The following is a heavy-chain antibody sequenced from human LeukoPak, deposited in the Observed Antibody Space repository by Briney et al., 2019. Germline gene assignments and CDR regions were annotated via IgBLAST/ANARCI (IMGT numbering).Heavy chain of an antibody. CDR2: ISYSGST. CDR3: ARRKLSSSWRDY. V-gene: IGHV4-31*03. D-gene: IGHD6-13*01. Sequence: PSQTLSLTCTVSGGSISSGGYYWSWIRQHPGKGLEWIGYISYSGSTYYNPYNPSLKSRVTISLDTSKNQFSLKLSSVTAADTAVYYCARRKLSSSWRDYWGQGTLVTVSS. J-gene: IGHJ4*02. CDR1: GGSISSGGYY.